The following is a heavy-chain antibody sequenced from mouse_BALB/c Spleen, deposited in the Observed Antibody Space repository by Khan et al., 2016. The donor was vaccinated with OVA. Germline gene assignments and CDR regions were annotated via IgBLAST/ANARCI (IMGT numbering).Heavy chain of an antibody. V-gene: IGHV5-6*01. J-gene: IGHJ3*01. Sequence: EVELVESGGDLVKPGGSLKLSCAASGFTFSTYGMSWVRQTPDKRLEWVATVSTGGGYTYYPDSVKGRFTISRDNAKNTLYLQMSGLKSEDTAMFYCTRLAYYCDGEGFAYWGQGTLVTVSA. CDR3: TRLAYYCDGEGFAY. D-gene: IGHD1-1*01. CDR2: VSTGGGYT. CDR1: GFTFSTYG.